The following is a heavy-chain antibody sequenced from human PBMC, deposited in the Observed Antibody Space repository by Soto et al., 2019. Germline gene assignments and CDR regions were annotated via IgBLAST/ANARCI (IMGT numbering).Heavy chain of an antibody. CDR1: GFTVSDYI. V-gene: IGHV3-72*01. CDR3: ARAARGTYSFDY. D-gene: IGHD1-26*01. J-gene: IGHJ4*02. CDR2: TRSRANSYTT. Sequence: GGSLRLSCAASGFTVSDYIMDWVRQAPGRGLEWVGRTRSRANSYTTEYAASVKGRFTISRDDSKNSLYLQMNSLKTEDTAVYYCARAARGTYSFDYWGQGNLVTVSS.